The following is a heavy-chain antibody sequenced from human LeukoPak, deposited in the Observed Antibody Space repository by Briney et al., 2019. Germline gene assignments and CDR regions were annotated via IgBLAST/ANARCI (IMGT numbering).Heavy chain of an antibody. D-gene: IGHD2-15*01. V-gene: IGHV4-30-2*01. CDR2: IYHSGST. CDR1: GGSISSGGYS. CDR3: ARKEVGFDP. J-gene: IGHJ5*02. Sequence: SETLSLTCAVSGGSISSGGYSWSWIRQPPGKGLEWIGYIYHSGSTYYNLSLKSRVTISVDRSKNQFSLKLSSVTAADTAVYYCARKEVGFDPWGQGTLVTVSS.